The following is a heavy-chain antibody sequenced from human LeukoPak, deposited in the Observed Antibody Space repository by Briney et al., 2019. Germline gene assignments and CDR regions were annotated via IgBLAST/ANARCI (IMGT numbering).Heavy chain of an antibody. CDR1: GYSFTSYW. V-gene: IGHV5-51*01. D-gene: IGHD2-15*01. CDR3: ARSAVAATPPDDAFDI. J-gene: IGHJ3*02. Sequence: GESLKISCKGSGYSFTSYWIGWVRQMPGKGLEWMGTIYPGDSDTRYSPSFQGQVTISADKSISTAYLQWSSLKASDTAMYYCARSAVAATPPDDAFDIWGQGTMVTVSS. CDR2: IYPGDSDT.